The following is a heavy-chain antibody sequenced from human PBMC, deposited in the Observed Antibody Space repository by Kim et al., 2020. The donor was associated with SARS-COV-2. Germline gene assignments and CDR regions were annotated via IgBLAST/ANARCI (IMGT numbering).Heavy chain of an antibody. J-gene: IGHJ6*02. CDR3: ARGDAVPAVILGTYYYYYGMDV. Sequence: SVKVSCKASGGTFSSYAISWVRQAPGQGLEWMGGIIPIFGTANYAQKFQGRVTITADESTSTAYMELSSLRSEDTAVYYCARGDAVPAVILGTYYYYYGMDVWGQGTTVTVSS. CDR2: IIPIFGTA. CDR1: GGTFSSYA. D-gene: IGHD2-2*01. V-gene: IGHV1-69*13.